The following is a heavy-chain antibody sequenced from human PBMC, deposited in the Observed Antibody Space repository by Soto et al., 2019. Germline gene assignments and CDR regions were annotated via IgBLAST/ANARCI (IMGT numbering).Heavy chain of an antibody. J-gene: IGHJ4*02. CDR2: INHSGRT. D-gene: IGHD2-15*01. Sequence: SETLSLTCAVYGGSFSGYYWSWIRQPPGKGLEWIGEINHSGRTSYNPSLKSRVTMSVDTSKNQFSLKLSSVTAADTAVYYCSREGGCSGGNCFEKAHFDSWGQGVLVNVSS. CDR1: GGSFSGYY. V-gene: IGHV4-34*01. CDR3: SREGGCSGGNCFEKAHFDS.